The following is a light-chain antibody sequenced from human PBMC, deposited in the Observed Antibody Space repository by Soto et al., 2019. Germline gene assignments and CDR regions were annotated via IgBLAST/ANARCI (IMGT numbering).Light chain of an antibody. CDR2: RNN. CDR1: SSNIGSNY. CDR3: AAWDDSLSALV. V-gene: IGLV1-47*01. Sequence: LTQPPSASGTPGQRVTISCSGSSSNIGSNYVYWYQQLPGTAPKLLIYRNNQRPSRVPDRFSGSKSGTSASLAISGLRSEDEADYYCAAWDDSLSALVFGGGTKVTVL. J-gene: IGLJ2*01.